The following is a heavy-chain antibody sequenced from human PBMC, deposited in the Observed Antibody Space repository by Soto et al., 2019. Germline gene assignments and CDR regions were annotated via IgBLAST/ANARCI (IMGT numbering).Heavy chain of an antibody. V-gene: IGHV1-69*01. CDR2: IIPIFGTA. Sequence: QVQLVQSGAEVKKPGSSVKVSCKASGGTFSSYAISWVRQAPGQGLEWMGGIIPIFGTANYGQKFQGRVTITADESTRTAYMELSSLGSEDTAVYYCARGGRIFGVVTKGMDVWGQGTTVTVSS. CDR1: GGTFSSYA. CDR3: ARGGRIFGVVTKGMDV. D-gene: IGHD3-3*01. J-gene: IGHJ6*02.